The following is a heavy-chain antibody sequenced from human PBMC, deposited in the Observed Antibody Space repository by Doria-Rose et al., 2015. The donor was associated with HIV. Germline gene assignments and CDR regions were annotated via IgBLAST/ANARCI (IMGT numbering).Heavy chain of an antibody. CDR1: GHTFSASA. CDR2: LNVGNGDT. V-gene: IGHV1-3*01. D-gene: IGHD6-13*01. J-gene: IGHJ1*01. Sequence: SGADAKKHGSSRPVSCKTSGHTFSASAIHWVRQAPGQRLEWMGWLNVGNGDTRYSRKFQDRVTITSDTSANTGYMALSSLRSEDTAVYYWARIHSLSSRSLGHWGQGTLVTVSS. CDR3: ARIHSLSSRSLGH.